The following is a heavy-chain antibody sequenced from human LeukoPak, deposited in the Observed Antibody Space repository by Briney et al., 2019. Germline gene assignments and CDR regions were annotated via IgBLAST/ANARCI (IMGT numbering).Heavy chain of an antibody. CDR3: ASLRFAY. D-gene: IGHD2-15*01. CDR2: IGSRTTTT. J-gene: IGHJ4*02. CDR1: GFTFSSYA. V-gene: IGHV3-23*01. Sequence: GVSLRLSCAASGFTFSSYAMSWVRQAPGKGLEWVSTIGSRTTTTYYADSVKGRFTISRDNSKNTLSLQMNSLRAEDTAVYYCASLRFAYWGQGTLVTVSP.